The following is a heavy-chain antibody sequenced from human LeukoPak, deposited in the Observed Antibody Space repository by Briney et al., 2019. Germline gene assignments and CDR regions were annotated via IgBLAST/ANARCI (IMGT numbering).Heavy chain of an antibody. CDR1: GFTFSSYA. D-gene: IGHD3/OR15-3a*01. J-gene: IGHJ6*02. CDR2: ISYDGSNK. V-gene: IGHV3-30*04. Sequence: PGGSLRLSCAASGFTFSSYAMHWVRQAPGKGLEWVAVISYDGSNKYYADSVKGRFTISRDNSKNTLYLQMNSLRAEDTAVYYCARLWAANPSPDLYGMDVWGQGTTVTVSS. CDR3: ARLWAANPSPDLYGMDV.